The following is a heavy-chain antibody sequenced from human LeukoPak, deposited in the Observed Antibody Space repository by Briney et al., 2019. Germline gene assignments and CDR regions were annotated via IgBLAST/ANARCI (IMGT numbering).Heavy chain of an antibody. Sequence: ASVKVSCKASGYTFTSYYMHWVRQAPGQGLEWMGIINPSGGGTSYAQKFQGRVTMTRDTSTSTVYMELSSLRSEDTAVYYCARGAPSSGGIAARGAFDIWGQGTMVTVSS. CDR3: ARGAPSSGGIAARGAFDI. CDR1: GYTFTSYY. CDR2: INPSGGGT. D-gene: IGHD6-13*01. V-gene: IGHV1-46*01. J-gene: IGHJ3*02.